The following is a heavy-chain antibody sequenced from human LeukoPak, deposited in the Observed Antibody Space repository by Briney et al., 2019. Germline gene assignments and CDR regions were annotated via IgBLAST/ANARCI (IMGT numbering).Heavy chain of an antibody. D-gene: IGHD5-18*01. V-gene: IGHV1-69*04. CDR2: IIPILGIA. J-gene: IGHJ5*02. Sequence: ASVKVSCKASGGTFSSYAISWVRQAPGQGLEWMGRIIPILGIANYTQKFQGRVTITADKSTSTAYMELSSLRPEDTAVYYCASSTTWIQLWFDPWGQGTLVTVSS. CDR1: GGTFSSYA. CDR3: ASSTTWIQLWFDP.